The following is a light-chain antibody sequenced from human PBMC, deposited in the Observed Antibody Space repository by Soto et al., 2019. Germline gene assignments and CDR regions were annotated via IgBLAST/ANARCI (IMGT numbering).Light chain of an antibody. V-gene: IGKV1-39*01. CDR3: QQSHSTPLT. J-gene: IGKJ4*01. CDR2: GAS. CDR1: LRISTY. Sequence: DIQVIQSPSSLSASVGDRVTITCRASLRISTYLNWYQHKPGKAPKLLIYGASSLQSGVPSRFSGSGSGTDFTLIISSLHPEDSATYYCQQSHSTPLTFGGGTNLEI.